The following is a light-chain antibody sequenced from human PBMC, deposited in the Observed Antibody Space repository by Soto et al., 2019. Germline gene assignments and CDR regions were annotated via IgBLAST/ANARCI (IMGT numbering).Light chain of an antibody. Sequence: QSALTQPASVSGSPGQSITISCTGTSSDVGGYNYVSWYQQHPGKAPKLMIYDVSNRPSGVSNRFSGSKSGNTASLTISGLQAEAETDYSCSSYTTISPHVVFGGGTKLTVL. CDR2: DVS. J-gene: IGLJ2*01. V-gene: IGLV2-14*01. CDR3: SSYTTISPHVV. CDR1: SSDVGGYNY.